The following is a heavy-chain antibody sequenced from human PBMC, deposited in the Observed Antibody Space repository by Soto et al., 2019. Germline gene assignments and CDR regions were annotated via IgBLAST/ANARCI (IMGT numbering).Heavy chain of an antibody. CDR3: ARPRWHSGYDYYSGWYFDL. D-gene: IGHD5-12*01. V-gene: IGHV1-46*03. J-gene: IGHJ2*01. CDR2: INPSGGST. CDR1: GYTFTSYY. Sequence: EVSVKVSCKASGYTFTSYYMHWVRQAPGQGLEWMGIINPSGGSTSYAQKFQGRVTMTRDTSTSTVYMELSSLRSEDTAVYYCARPRWHSGYDYYSGWYFDLWGRGTLVTVSS.